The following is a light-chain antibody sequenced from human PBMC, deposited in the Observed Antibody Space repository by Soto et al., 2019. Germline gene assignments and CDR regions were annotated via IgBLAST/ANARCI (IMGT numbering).Light chain of an antibody. CDR1: SSDVGGYNY. J-gene: IGLJ1*01. Sequence: QSVLTHPASVSGSPGQSITISCTGTSSDVGGYNYVSWYQQYPGRVPKLLIYKVSNRPPGVSNRFSGSKSGNTASLTISGLQAEDEADYFCTSPTPGSLYVFGSGTKGTVL. CDR3: TSPTPGSLYV. CDR2: KVS. V-gene: IGLV2-14*01.